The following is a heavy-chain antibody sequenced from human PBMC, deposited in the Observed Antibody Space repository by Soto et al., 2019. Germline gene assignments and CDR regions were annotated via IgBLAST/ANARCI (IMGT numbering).Heavy chain of an antibody. Sequence: SETLSLTCTVSGGSISSGGYYWSWIRQHPGKGLEWIGYIYYSGSTYYNPSLNSRVSISVDTTENQFSLKVTSVTAADTSLYYCARGSFSSSSSWFDPWGRGTLVTVSS. D-gene: IGHD6-6*01. CDR1: GGSISSGGYY. V-gene: IGHV4-31*03. J-gene: IGHJ5*02. CDR3: ARGSFSSSSSWFDP. CDR2: IYYSGST.